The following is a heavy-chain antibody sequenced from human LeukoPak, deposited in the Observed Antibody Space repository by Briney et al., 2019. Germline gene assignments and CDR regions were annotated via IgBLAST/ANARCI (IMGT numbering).Heavy chain of an antibody. CDR3: ARDGGKVAVAGTSFGDY. V-gene: IGHV3-30*01. D-gene: IGHD6-19*01. CDR1: GFPFSSYA. CDR2: ISYDGSNK. Sequence: GGSLRLSCAASGFPFSSYAMHWVRQAPGKGLEGVAVISYDGSNKYYADYVKGRFTISRDNSKNTLYLQMNRLRAEDTAVYYCARDGGKVAVAGTSFGDYWGQGTLVTVSS. J-gene: IGHJ4*02.